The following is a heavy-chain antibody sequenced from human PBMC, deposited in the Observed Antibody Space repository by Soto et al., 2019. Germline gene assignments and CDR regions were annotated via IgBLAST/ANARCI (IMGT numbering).Heavy chain of an antibody. J-gene: IGHJ1*01. CDR2: INHSGST. Sequence: SETLSLTWSGYGGSFRGYYWTWSRQRPGKGQEGIGEINHSGSTNYNPSLKRRVTISVDTSKNQFSLKLTSVTASYTPVYYCPSATITGLFAYSGHGTLLTAS. CDR1: GGSFRGYY. CDR3: PSATITGLFAY. V-gene: IGHV4-34*01. D-gene: IGHD2-8*02.